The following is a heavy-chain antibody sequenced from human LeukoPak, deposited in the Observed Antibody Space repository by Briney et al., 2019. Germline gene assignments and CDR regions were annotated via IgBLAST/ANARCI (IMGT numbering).Heavy chain of an antibody. J-gene: IGHJ4*02. Sequence: GGSLRLSCAASGFTFSTYSMNWVRQAPGKGLEWVSSISSSSSYIYYADSVKGRFTISRDNAKNSLFLQMNSLRAEDTAVYYCARISPQGIAVAGVDYWGQGTLVTVSS. CDR3: ARISPQGIAVAGVDY. V-gene: IGHV3-21*01. CDR1: GFTFSTYS. D-gene: IGHD6-19*01. CDR2: ISSSSSYI.